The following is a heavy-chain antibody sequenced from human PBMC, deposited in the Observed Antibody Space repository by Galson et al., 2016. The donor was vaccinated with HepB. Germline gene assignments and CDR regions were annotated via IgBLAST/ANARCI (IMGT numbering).Heavy chain of an antibody. CDR1: GFGFSSYG. Sequence: SLRLSCAASGFGFSSYGMSWVRQAPGKGLEWVSYISSSGHSTIYADSVKGRFTISRDNVENSVYLQMNSLTAADAGIYFCARSYATVHWGQGTLVTVSS. CDR3: ARSYATVH. J-gene: IGHJ4*02. V-gene: IGHV3-48*01. CDR2: ISSSGHST. D-gene: IGHD4-17*01.